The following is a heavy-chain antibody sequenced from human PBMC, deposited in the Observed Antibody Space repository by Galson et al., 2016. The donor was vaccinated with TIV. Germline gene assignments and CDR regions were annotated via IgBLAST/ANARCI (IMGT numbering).Heavy chain of an antibody. J-gene: IGHJ4*02. CDR1: GFSFSSLS. V-gene: IGHV3-21*01. CDR3: ARDHPQGWGFDY. D-gene: IGHD7-27*01. CDR2: ISNTGSLK. Sequence: SLRLSCAASGFSFSSLSMHWVRQAPGKGLEWVSSISNTGSLKHYPDSLKGQLTISRDNARNSVFLQMNSLRAEDTAVYYCARDHPQGWGFDYWGRGTLVTVSS.